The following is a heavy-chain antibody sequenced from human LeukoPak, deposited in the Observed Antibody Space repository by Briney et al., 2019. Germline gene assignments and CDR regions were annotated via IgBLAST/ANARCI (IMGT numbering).Heavy chain of an antibody. CDR2: IYPGDSDT. CDR1: GYSFNTYW. D-gene: IGHD1-26*01. V-gene: IGHV5-51*01. Sequence: GESLKISCKGSGYSFNTYWIGWVRQMPGKGLEWMGIIYPGDSDTRYSPSFQGQVTISADKSISAAYLQWTSLKASDTAMYYCAKTGIVGATMNYFDYWGQGTLVTVSS. CDR3: AKTGIVGATMNYFDY. J-gene: IGHJ4*02.